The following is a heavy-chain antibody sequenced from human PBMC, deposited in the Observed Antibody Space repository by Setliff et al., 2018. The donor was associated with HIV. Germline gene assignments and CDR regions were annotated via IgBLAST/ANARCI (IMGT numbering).Heavy chain of an antibody. CDR1: GFTFNNYW. CDR3: ARKLRPGHGMDV. Sequence: GESLRLSCAASGFTFNNYWMAWVRQAPGKGLEWVGNINQDGSEKNYVDSVKGRFSISRDNAENSLYLQMSSLRAEDTAVYYCARKLRPGHGMDVWGQGTTVTVSS. J-gene: IGHJ6*02. V-gene: IGHV3-7*01. D-gene: IGHD3-10*01. CDR2: INQDGSEK.